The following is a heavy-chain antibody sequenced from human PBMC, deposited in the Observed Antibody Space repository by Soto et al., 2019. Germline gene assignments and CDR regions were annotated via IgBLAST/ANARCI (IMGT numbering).Heavy chain of an antibody. J-gene: IGHJ5*02. Sequence: QVPLLQSGAEVKKPGASVKVSCKASGYTFTGYFMHWVRQTPGQGLEWMGWINPYSGGADYAQSFQGRVTMTRDTSISTVYMELSRLRFADTAVYYCARVIRGAYYNSPLDTWGQGTVVTVSS. CDR3: ARVIRGAYYNSPLDT. D-gene: IGHD3-10*01. CDR2: INPYSGGA. V-gene: IGHV1-2*02. CDR1: GYTFTGYF.